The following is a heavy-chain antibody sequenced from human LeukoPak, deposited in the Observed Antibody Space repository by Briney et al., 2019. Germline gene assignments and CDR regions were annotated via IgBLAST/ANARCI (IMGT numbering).Heavy chain of an antibody. CDR3: ARHVPVWFGEPEAYMDV. Sequence: PSETLSLTCAVYGGSFSGYYWSWIRQPPGKGLEWIGEINHSGSTNYNPSLKSRVTISVDTSKNQFSLKLSSVTAADTAVYYCARHVPVWFGEPEAYMDVWGKGTTVTISS. D-gene: IGHD3-10*01. V-gene: IGHV4-34*01. CDR1: GGSFSGYY. CDR2: INHSGST. J-gene: IGHJ6*03.